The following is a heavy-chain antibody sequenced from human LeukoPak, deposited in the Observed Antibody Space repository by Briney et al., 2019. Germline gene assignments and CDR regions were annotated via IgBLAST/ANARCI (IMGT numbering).Heavy chain of an antibody. Sequence: SETLSLTCTVSGGSISSLYWSWIRQPPGKGLEWIGFIHYSGSTNYNPSLKSRVAISVDTSKDQFSLKLSSVTAADTAVYFCAREYCSRTTCYFDYWGQGSLVTVSS. CDR1: GGSISSLY. CDR3: AREYCSRTTCYFDY. D-gene: IGHD2-2*01. V-gene: IGHV4-59*11. J-gene: IGHJ4*02. CDR2: IHYSGST.